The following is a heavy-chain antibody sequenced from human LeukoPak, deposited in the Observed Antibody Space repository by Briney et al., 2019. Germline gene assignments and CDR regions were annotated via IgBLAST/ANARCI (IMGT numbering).Heavy chain of an antibody. Sequence: NPGGSLRLSCAASGFTFSSYAMSWVRQAPGKGLEWVSAISGSGGSTYYADSVKGRFTISRDNSKNTLYLQMNSLRAEDTAVYYCARGARYCSGGSCYWFDYWGQGTLVTVSS. V-gene: IGHV3-23*01. J-gene: IGHJ4*02. CDR2: ISGSGGST. CDR3: ARGARYCSGGSCYWFDY. CDR1: GFTFSSYA. D-gene: IGHD2-15*01.